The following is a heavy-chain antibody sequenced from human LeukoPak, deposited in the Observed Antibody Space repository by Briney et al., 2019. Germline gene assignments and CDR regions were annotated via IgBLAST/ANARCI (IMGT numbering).Heavy chain of an antibody. Sequence: PSETLSLTCAVYGGSFSGYYWSWIRQPPGKGLEWIGEINHSGSTNYNPSLKSRVTISVDTSKNQFSLKLSSVTAADTAVYYCARENHYDSSGYYTHTFDYWGQGTLVTVSS. D-gene: IGHD3-22*01. V-gene: IGHV4-34*01. CDR2: INHSGST. J-gene: IGHJ4*02. CDR3: ARENHYDSSGYYTHTFDY. CDR1: GGSFSGYY.